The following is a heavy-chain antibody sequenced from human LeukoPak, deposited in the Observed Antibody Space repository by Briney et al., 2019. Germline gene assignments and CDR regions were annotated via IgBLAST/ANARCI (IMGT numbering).Heavy chain of an antibody. J-gene: IGHJ6*02. D-gene: IGHD6-13*01. CDR1: GFTFSSYA. V-gene: IGHV3-23*01. CDR2: IRVSGST. Sequence: GGSLRLSCTTSGFTFSSYALSWVRQAPGKGLEWVSGIRVSGSTYYPDSVTGRFTISRDNSENTLYLQMSGLRAEDTAIYYCAKDKYSSSLYGMDVWGQGTTVTVSS. CDR3: AKDKYSSSLYGMDV.